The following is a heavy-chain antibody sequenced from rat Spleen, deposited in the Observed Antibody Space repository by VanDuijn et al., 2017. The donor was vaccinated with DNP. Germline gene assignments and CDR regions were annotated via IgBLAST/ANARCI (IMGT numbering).Heavy chain of an antibody. D-gene: IGHD5-1*01. CDR1: GFIFSSFP. CDR3: ARLGALDY. J-gene: IGHJ2*01. Sequence: EVQLVESGGGLVQPGRSLKLSCAASGFIFSSFPMAWVRQAPTKGLEWVATISTSGGRTFYRDSVKGRFTISRDNAKSTLYLQMNSLRSEDTATYYCARLGALDYWGQGVMVTVSS. V-gene: IGHV5-46*01. CDR2: ISTSGGRT.